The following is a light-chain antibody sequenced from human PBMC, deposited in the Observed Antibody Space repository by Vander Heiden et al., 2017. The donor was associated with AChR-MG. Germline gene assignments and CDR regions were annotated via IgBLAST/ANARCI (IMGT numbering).Light chain of an antibody. V-gene: IGKV1-9*01. CDR2: AAS. Sequence: DIQLTQSPSFLSASVGDRVTITCRASQGISSFLAWYQHKPGKAPKLLIYAASTLQSGVPSRFSGSGSGTEFTLTISSLQPEEFATYYCQQLNSYPLTFGGGTKVEIK. CDR3: QQLNSYPLT. J-gene: IGKJ4*01. CDR1: QGISSF.